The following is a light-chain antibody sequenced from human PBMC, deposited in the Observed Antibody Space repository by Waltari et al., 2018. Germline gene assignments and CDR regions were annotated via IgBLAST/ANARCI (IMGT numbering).Light chain of an antibody. CDR1: RGGIVSYNV. J-gene: IGLJ3*02. CDR3: SSYAGSVV. CDR2: GVN. Sequence: QSALTQPASVSGSRGQSITISCTGSRGGIVSYNVVSWYQHHPGKAPHLLIYGVNNLPSAVSNRFSGSKSGNTASLTISGLQAEDEADYYCSSYAGSVVFGGGTKLTVL. V-gene: IGLV2-23*02.